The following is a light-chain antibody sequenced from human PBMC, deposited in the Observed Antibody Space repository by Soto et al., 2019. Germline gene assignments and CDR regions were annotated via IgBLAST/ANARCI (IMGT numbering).Light chain of an antibody. J-gene: IGLJ3*02. CDR1: SSNIGSNT. CDR3: AVWDDRLSGPHWE. V-gene: IGLV1-44*01. CDR2: KSI. Sequence: QSVLTQPPSASATPGQRVTISCSGSSSNIGSNTVNWYQQLPGTAPKLLIYKSIQRPSGVPDRFSGSKSGTSASLAISGLQSEDEADYYCAVWDDRLSGPHWEFGGGTKLTVL.